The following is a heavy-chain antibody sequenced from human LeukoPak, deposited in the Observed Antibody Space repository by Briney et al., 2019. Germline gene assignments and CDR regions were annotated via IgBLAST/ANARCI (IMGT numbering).Heavy chain of an antibody. V-gene: IGHV4-39*07. Sequence: SETLSLTCTDSGGSISSSSYYWGWIRQPPGKGLEWIGSIYYSGSTYYNPSLKSRVTISVDTSKNQFSLKLSSVTAAGTAVYYCARDLDTAMVFWGQGTLVTVSS. CDR2: IYYSGST. CDR3: ARDLDTAMVF. D-gene: IGHD5-18*01. J-gene: IGHJ4*02. CDR1: GGSISSSSYY.